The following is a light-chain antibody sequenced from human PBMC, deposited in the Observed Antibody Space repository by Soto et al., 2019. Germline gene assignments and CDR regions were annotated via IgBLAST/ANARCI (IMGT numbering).Light chain of an antibody. V-gene: IGLV2-14*01. Sequence: QSVLTQPASVSGSPGQSITISCTGSSSDVGYYIFVSWYQQHPGKAPKLMIYDVSNRPSGVSNRFSGSKSGNTASLTISGLQAEDEADYYCCSYTTSSSYVFGTGTKLTVL. CDR1: SSDVGYYIF. J-gene: IGLJ1*01. CDR3: CSYTTSSSYV. CDR2: DVS.